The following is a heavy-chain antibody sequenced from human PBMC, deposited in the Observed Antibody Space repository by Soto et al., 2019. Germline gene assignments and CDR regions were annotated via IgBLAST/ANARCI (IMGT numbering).Heavy chain of an antibody. CDR1: GFSLSTTGVG. D-gene: IGHD3-10*01. CDR2: IYWDNDK. CDR3: ARSLWFGELH. J-gene: IGHJ4*02. V-gene: IGHV2-5*02. Sequence: QITLKESGPTLVKPTQTLTLTCSFSGFSLSTTGVGVGWIRQSTGKDLEWLAIIYWDNDKRYSPSLKSRVTITKDTSKNQVVLTVTNMDPVDTGTYYCARSLWFGELHWGQGALVTVSS.